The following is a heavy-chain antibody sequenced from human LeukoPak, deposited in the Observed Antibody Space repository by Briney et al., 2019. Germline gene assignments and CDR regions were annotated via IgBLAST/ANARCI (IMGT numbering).Heavy chain of an antibody. CDR2: MNPNSGNT. V-gene: IGHV1-8*01. D-gene: IGHD6-19*01. CDR3: ATEQWLVSRNWFDP. J-gene: IGHJ5*02. CDR1: GYTFTSYD. Sequence: WASVKVSCKASGYTFTSYDINWVRQATGQGLEWMGWMNPNSGNTSYAQKFQGRVTMTRNTSISTAYMELSSLRSEDTAVYYCATEQWLVSRNWFDPWGQGTLVTVSS.